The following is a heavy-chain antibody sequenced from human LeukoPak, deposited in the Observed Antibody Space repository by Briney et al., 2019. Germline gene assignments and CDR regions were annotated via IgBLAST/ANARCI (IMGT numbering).Heavy chain of an antibody. CDR1: GYSISSGYY. CDR3: ARKLYYGDYFDY. CDR2: IYHSGST. Sequence: PSETPSLTCAVSGYSISSGYYWGWIRQPPGKGLEWIATIYHSGSTYYNPSLKSRVTISVDTSKNQFSLKLSSVTAADTAVYYCARKLYYGDYFDYWGQGTLVTVSS. D-gene: IGHD2-8*01. V-gene: IGHV4-38-2*01. J-gene: IGHJ4*02.